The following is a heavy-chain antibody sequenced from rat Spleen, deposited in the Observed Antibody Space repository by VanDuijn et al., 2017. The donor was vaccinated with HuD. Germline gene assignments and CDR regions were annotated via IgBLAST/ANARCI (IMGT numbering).Heavy chain of an antibody. Sequence: EVQLVESGGGLVQPGRSLKLSCAASGFTFSNYYMAWVRQAPTKGLEWVAYISTGGGSTYYPDSVKGRFTISRENAYSTLYLQMNSLRSEDTGTYYCTRENWKPDYWGQGVMVTVSS. CDR2: ISTGGGST. CDR3: TRENWKPDY. CDR1: GFTFSNYY. J-gene: IGHJ2*01. D-gene: IGHD4-2*01. V-gene: IGHV5-27*01.